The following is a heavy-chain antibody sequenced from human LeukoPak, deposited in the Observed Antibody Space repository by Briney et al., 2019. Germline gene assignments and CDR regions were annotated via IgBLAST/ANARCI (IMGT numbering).Heavy chain of an antibody. J-gene: IGHJ4*02. CDR2: INWNGGST. Sequence: GGSLRLSCAASGFAFDDYGMSWVRQAPGKGLEWVSGINWNGGSTGYADSVKGRFTISRDNAKNSLYLQMNSLRAEDTALYYCARRMYYYDSGGYSYYFDYWGQGTLVTVSS. CDR1: GFAFDDYG. CDR3: ARRMYYYDSGGYSYYFDY. V-gene: IGHV3-20*04. D-gene: IGHD3-22*01.